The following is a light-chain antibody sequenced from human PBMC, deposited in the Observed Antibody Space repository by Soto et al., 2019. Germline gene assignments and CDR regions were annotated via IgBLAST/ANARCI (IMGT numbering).Light chain of an antibody. CDR1: QSVGNN. Sequence: EIVVTQSAGTLSVAPGERTPLSCRASQSVGNNLAWYRQKSGQAPRLLIYGASTRATGIPARFSGSGSGTEFTLTIDSLQSDDFAVYLCQQYRNWPLTFGGGTKVDIK. V-gene: IGKV3-15*01. CDR2: GAS. CDR3: QQYRNWPLT. J-gene: IGKJ4*01.